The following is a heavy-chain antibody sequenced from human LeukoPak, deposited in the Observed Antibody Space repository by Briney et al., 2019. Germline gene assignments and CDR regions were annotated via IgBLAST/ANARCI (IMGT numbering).Heavy chain of an antibody. CDR1: GFTFSSYW. CDR3: STGSGHAFDI. V-gene: IGHV3-74*01. J-gene: IGHJ3*02. D-gene: IGHD3-10*01. Sequence: GGPLRLSCAASGFTFSSYWMHWVRQVPGKGLVWVSRINSDGSSTSYADSVKGRFTISRDNAKNTLYVQMSSLRAEDTAVYYCSTGSGHAFDIWGRGTMVTVSS. CDR2: INSDGSST.